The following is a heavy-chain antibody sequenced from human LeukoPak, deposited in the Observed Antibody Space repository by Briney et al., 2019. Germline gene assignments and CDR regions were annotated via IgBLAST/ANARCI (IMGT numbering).Heavy chain of an antibody. CDR3: ARDPRRYCSSTSCYPPHYYMDV. J-gene: IGHJ6*03. Sequence: ASVKVSCKASGYTFTSYDINWVRQATGQGLEWMGWMNPNSGNTGYAQKFQGRVTMTRDTSTSTVYMELSSLRSEDTAVYYCARDPRRYCSSTSCYPPHYYMDVWGKGTTVTVSS. CDR2: MNPNSGNT. V-gene: IGHV1-8*01. CDR1: GYTFTSYD. D-gene: IGHD2-2*01.